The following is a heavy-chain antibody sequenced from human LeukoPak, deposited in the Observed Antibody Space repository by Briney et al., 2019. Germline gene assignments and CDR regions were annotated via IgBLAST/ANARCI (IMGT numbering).Heavy chain of an antibody. Sequence: GGSLILSCAASGFTFSSCAMSWVRQAPGKGLEWVSAISGSGENTNYADSVKGRFIMSRDNSRNMLYLQMNSLRDEDTAKYYCAKTVSGSYSYQGGDYWGQGTLVTVSS. V-gene: IGHV3-23*01. CDR2: ISGSGENT. CDR3: AKTVSGSYSYQGGDY. J-gene: IGHJ4*02. CDR1: GFTFSSCA. D-gene: IGHD3-16*02.